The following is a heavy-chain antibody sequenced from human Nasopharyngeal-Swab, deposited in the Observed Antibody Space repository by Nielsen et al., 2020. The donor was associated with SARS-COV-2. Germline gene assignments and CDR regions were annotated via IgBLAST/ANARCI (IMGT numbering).Heavy chain of an antibody. Sequence: GSLRLSCVASGVIFSKYWMHWVRQAPGKGLVWVSRVNQDGSRRDYADSVKGRFTISRDNAKNSVFLQMNSLRSEDTAVYYCARESVVTGMDDATDIWGQGTMVTVSS. CDR1: GVIFSKYW. D-gene: IGHD2-21*02. V-gene: IGHV3-74*01. CDR2: VNQDGSRR. J-gene: IGHJ3*02. CDR3: ARESVVTGMDDATDI.